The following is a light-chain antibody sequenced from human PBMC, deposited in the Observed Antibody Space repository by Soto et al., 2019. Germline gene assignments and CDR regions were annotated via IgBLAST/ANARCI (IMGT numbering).Light chain of an antibody. CDR3: QQYKSYSRT. Sequence: DIQMTQSPSTLSASVGDRVTITCRASQSISSWLAWYQQNPGKAPKLLIYEAYSLGSSVPSRFSGSGPGTEFTLTISILEPDDFATYYCQQYKSYSRTFGQGTKVEIK. V-gene: IGKV1-5*03. CDR1: QSISSW. J-gene: IGKJ1*01. CDR2: EAY.